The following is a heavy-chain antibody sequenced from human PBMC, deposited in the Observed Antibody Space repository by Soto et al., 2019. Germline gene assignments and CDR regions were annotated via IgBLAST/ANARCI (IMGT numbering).Heavy chain of an antibody. V-gene: IGHV1-69*01. J-gene: IGHJ6*02. D-gene: IGHD3-10*01. CDR1: GGTFSSYA. CDR2: IIPILGTA. CDR3: ARDRSFYYGSGSYYKTPLGHWMMDV. Sequence: QVQLVQAGAEVKKPGSSVKVSCKASGGTFSSYAISWVRQAPGQGLEWMGGIIPILGTANYAQKFQGRVTITADESTSTAYMELSSLRSEDTAVYYCARDRSFYYGSGSYYKTPLGHWMMDVWGQGTTVTVSS.